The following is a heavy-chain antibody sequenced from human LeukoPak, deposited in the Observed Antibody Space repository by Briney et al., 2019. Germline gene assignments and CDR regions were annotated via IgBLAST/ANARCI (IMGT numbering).Heavy chain of an antibody. V-gene: IGHV4-59*01. CDR1: GESINSNY. J-gene: IGHJ4*02. Sequence: SETLSLTCSVSGESINSNYCSWMRQPPGKGLEWIGDIYYGGSTNYNPSLKSRVSMSVDTSKNQFSLNLSSVTAADTAVYHCARLLAGCPGGRCRAHFDYWGQGTLVTVSS. D-gene: IGHD2-15*01. CDR3: ARLLAGCPGGRCRAHFDY. CDR2: IYYGGST.